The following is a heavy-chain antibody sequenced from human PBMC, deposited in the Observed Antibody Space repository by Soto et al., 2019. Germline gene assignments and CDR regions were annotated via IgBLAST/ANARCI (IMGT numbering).Heavy chain of an antibody. D-gene: IGHD2-15*01. Sequence: EVQLVESGGGFIQPGGSLRLSCAASGLPISNAWMNWVRQAPGKGLEWVGRIKTKSEGGPTDYAAAVKGRFTVSRDDSKTTLYLQMNSLKTVDTAVYYCTTGSVEGVWGQGTTVTVSS. J-gene: IGHJ6*02. CDR3: TTGSVEGV. CDR1: GLPISNAW. CDR2: IKTKSEGGPT. V-gene: IGHV3-15*07.